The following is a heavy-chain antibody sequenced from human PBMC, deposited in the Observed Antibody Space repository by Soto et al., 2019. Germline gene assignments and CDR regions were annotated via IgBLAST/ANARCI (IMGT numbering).Heavy chain of an antibody. V-gene: IGHV1-8*03. CDR3: ARATRIGATVEVYYRYYYIMDV. Sequence: GASVKVSCKASGYTFTRFSINWVRQAPGKGLEWMGWLNPNSGNTGYAQKFQGRVAITADKSTSTAHMELSSLRSEDTAVYYCARATRIGATVEVYYRYYYIMDVWGQGTTVTVSS. CDR2: LNPNSGNT. J-gene: IGHJ6*02. D-gene: IGHD6-13*01. CDR1: GYTFTRFS.